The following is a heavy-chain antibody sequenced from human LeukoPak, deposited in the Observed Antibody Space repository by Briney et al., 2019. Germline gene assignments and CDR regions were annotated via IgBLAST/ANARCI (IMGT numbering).Heavy chain of an antibody. CDR3: ARVVKYYGSGSYFRLSPVDY. D-gene: IGHD3-10*01. CDR1: GYSISNGYY. J-gene: IGHJ4*02. CDR2: IHRSGST. V-gene: IGHV4-38-2*02. Sequence: SETLSLTCTVSGYSISNGYYWGWIRPPPGKGLEWIGSIHRSGSTYYNPSLKSRVTISVDTSKNQFSLKLSSVTAADTAVYYCARVVKYYGSGSYFRLSPVDYWGQGTLVTVSS.